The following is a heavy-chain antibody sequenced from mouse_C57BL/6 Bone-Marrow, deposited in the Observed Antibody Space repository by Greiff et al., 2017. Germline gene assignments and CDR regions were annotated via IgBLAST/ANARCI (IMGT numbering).Heavy chain of an antibody. V-gene: IGHV1-54*01. D-gene: IGHD4-1*01. CDR2: INPGGGGT. CDR3: ARLGHFDY. CDR1: GYAFTSYL. J-gene: IGHJ2*01. Sequence: QVQLQQSGAELVRPGTSVKVSCKASGYAFTSYLIEWVKQRPGQGLEWIGVINPGGGGTNYNEKFKGKATLTADKSSSTAYMQLSSLTSEDSAVYFCARLGHFDYWGPGTTLTVSS.